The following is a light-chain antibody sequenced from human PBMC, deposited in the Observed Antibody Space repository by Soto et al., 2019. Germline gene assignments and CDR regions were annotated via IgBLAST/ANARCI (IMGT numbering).Light chain of an antibody. V-gene: IGKV3-20*01. CDR3: VQDDKWPRT. J-gene: IGKJ1*01. CDR2: AAS. Sequence: EIVLTQSPGTISLSPGERANLSCRASQSVRNNYLAWYQQRPGQAPRLLIYAASSRATGIPDRFSGSGSGTNFARSVVWLEPVDCAFDRGVQDDKWPRTCAHGTKVDIK. CDR1: QSVRNNY.